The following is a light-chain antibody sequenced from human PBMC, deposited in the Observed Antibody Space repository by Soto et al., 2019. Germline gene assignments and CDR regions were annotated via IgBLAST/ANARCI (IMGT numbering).Light chain of an antibody. J-gene: IGLJ2*01. V-gene: IGLV2-8*01. CDR2: EVS. CDR1: SSDVGGYNF. Sequence: QSALTQPPSASGSPGQSVTISCTGTSSDVGGYNFVSWYQQHPGKAPKLMIYEVSERPSGVPDRFSGSKSGTTASLTVSGVQAEDEADYYCSSYAGSNIVVFGGGTKLTVL. CDR3: SSYAGSNIVV.